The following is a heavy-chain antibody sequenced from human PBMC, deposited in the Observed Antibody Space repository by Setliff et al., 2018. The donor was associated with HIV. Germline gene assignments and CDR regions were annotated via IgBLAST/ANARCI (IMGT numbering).Heavy chain of an antibody. D-gene: IGHD6-13*01. CDR1: GVSISNYY. V-gene: IGHV4-59*01. J-gene: IGHJ5*02. CDR2: MYYSGNT. Sequence: SETLSLTCTVSGVSISNYYWSWLRQPPGKGLEWIGYMYYSGNTNYNPSLKSRVTIAVDTSKSQFSLKLNSVTAADPAVYYCARILVAAAGTGFDPWGQGILVTVSS. CDR3: ARILVAAAGTGFDP.